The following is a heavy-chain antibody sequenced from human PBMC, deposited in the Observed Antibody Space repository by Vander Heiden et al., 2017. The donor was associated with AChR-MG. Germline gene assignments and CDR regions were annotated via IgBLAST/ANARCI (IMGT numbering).Heavy chain of an antibody. CDR2: IIPMLDSA. V-gene: IGHV1-69*01. CDR3: AREFRGDFGNYYYYGMDV. Sequence: QAQLVQSGAEVKKPGSSVKVYCKASGGTLSTYGISWVRQAPGQGLEWMGGIIPMLDSANYAQKFQGRVTITADESTSTAYMELSSLRSEDTAVYYCAREFRGDFGNYYYYGMDVWGQGTTVTVSS. CDR1: GGTLSTYG. D-gene: IGHD3-10*01. J-gene: IGHJ6*02.